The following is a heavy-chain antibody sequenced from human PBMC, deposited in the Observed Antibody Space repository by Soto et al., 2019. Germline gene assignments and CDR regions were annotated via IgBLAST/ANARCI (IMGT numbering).Heavy chain of an antibody. D-gene: IGHD2-15*01. CDR2: LSYDETKK. J-gene: IGHJ4*02. CDR3: AKDRRDGDFMHILVVDF. V-gene: IGHV3-30*18. CDR1: GFSLSSYA. Sequence: QVRLVESGGGVVQPGGSLRLSCATSGFSLSSYAMHWVRQASGKGLAWVALLSYDETKKYYADSVKGRFTISRDTSKNTLFLQMNNVRVEDTAVYYCAKDRRDGDFMHILVVDFWGQGAHVTLSS.